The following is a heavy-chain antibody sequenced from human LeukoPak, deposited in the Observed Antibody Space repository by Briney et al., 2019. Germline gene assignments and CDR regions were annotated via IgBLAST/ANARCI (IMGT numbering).Heavy chain of an antibody. V-gene: IGHV4-34*01. J-gene: IGHJ4*02. CDR2: INHSGST. CDR3: ARLGGGAAAFFDY. D-gene: IGHD6-13*01. CDR1: GGSFSGYY. Sequence: PSETLSPTCAVYGGSFSGYYWSWIRHRPGKGLEWRGEINHSGSTNYNPSLKSRVTISVDTSNNQFSLKLSTWTAADTAVYYCARLGGGAAAFFDYWGQGTLVTVSS.